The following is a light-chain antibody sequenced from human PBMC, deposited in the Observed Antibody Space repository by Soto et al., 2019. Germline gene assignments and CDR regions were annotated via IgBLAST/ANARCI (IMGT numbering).Light chain of an antibody. CDR1: QSVSSY. J-gene: IGKJ3*01. V-gene: IGKV3-11*01. CDR3: QQRSNWLFT. CDR2: DAS. Sequence: EIVLTQSPATLSLSPGERATLSCRASQSVSSYLAWYQRKPGQAPRLLIYDASNRATGIPARFSGSGSGTDFTLTISSLEPEDFAVYYCQQRSNWLFTFGPGNKVDIK.